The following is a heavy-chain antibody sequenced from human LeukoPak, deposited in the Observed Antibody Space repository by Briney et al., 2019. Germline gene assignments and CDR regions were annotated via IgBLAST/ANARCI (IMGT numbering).Heavy chain of an antibody. CDR2: ISAYNGNT. CDR1: GYTLTSYG. D-gene: IGHD4-17*01. Sequence: ASVKVSCKASGYTLTSYGISWVRQSPGQGLEWMGWISAYNGNTNYAQKLQGRVTMTTDTSTSTAYMELRRLRSGDQAVFTCARRMTTMTTFDYWGQGTLVTVSS. V-gene: IGHV1-18*01. J-gene: IGHJ4*01. CDR3: ARRMTTMTTFDY.